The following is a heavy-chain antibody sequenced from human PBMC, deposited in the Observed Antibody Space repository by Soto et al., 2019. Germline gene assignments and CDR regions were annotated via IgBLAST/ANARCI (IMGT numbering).Heavy chain of an antibody. CDR3: ARFYDSSGYYFDAFDI. J-gene: IGHJ3*02. CDR1: GFTFSSYS. Sequence: PGGSLILSCAASGFTFSSYSMNWVRQAPGKGLEWVSSISSSSSYIYYADSVKGRFTISRDNAKNSLYLQMNSLRAEDTAVYYCARFYDSSGYYFDAFDIWGQGTMVTVSS. V-gene: IGHV3-21*01. CDR2: ISSSSSYI. D-gene: IGHD3-22*01.